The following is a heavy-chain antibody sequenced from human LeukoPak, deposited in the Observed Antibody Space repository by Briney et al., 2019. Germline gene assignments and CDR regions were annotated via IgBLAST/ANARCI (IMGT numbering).Heavy chain of an antibody. Sequence: GSPVKVSCKASGGTFSSYAISWVRQAPGQGLEWMGGIIPIFGTANYAQEFQGRVTITADESTSTAYMELSSLRPEDTAVYYCARGALRSNWFDPWGQGTLVTVSS. CDR1: GGTFSSYA. D-gene: IGHD4-17*01. V-gene: IGHV1-69*01. CDR3: ARGALRSNWFDP. CDR2: IIPIFGTA. J-gene: IGHJ5*02.